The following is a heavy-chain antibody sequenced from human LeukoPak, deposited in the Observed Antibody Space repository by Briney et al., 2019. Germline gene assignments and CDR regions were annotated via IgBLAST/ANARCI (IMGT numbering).Heavy chain of an antibody. J-gene: IGHJ5*02. CDR3: ARVGVIISHNWFDP. D-gene: IGHD3-3*01. CDR2: ITGLFATA. V-gene: IGHV1-69*05. Sequence: SVKVSCKASGGISSNFAIHWARQAPGQGLEWMGQITGLFATAHYAQKFQGRVTIATDESTGAVYMELSSLRSEDTAVYYCARVGVIISHNWFDPWGQGTLVAVSS. CDR1: GGISSNFA.